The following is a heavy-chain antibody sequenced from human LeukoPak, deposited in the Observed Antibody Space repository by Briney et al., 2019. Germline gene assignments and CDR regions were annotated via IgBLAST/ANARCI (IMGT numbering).Heavy chain of an antibody. J-gene: IGHJ4*02. CDR2: ISSDSGYM. Sequence: PGGSLRLSCAASAFNFSDYAMNWVRQAPGKGLEWVAYISSDSGYMYFADSVKGRFTISRDNAKNSLYLQMNSLRAEDTAVYFCAPLPSDYWGQGTLVTVSS. CDR1: AFNFSDYA. CDR3: APLPSDY. V-gene: IGHV3-21*01.